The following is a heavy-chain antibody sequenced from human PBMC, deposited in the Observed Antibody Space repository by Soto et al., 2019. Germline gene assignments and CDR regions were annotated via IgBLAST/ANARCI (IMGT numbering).Heavy chain of an antibody. D-gene: IGHD6-19*01. Sequence: SQSLLLTCAISGDSVSSNSAAWNWIRQSPSRGLEWLGRTYYRSKWYNDYAVSVKSRITINPDTSKNQFSLQLNSVTPEDTAVYYCARDLTGYSSGWYYFDYWGQGTLVTVSS. CDR2: TYYRSKWYN. CDR1: GDSVSSNSAA. J-gene: IGHJ4*02. CDR3: ARDLTGYSSGWYYFDY. V-gene: IGHV6-1*01.